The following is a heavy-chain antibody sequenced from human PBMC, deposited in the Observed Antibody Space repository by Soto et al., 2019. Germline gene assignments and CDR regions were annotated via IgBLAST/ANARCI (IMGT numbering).Heavy chain of an antibody. CDR3: TRTSRYYYYGMDV. D-gene: IGHD2-2*01. Sequence: GGSMRLSSATSGFTFNVSAIHLFRQASGKGLEWVGRIRSKANSYATAYAASVKGRFTISRDDSKNTAYLQMNSLKTEDTAVYYCTRTSRYYYYGMDVWGQGTTVTVSS. J-gene: IGHJ6*02. CDR1: GFTFNVSA. CDR2: IRSKANSYAT. V-gene: IGHV3-73*01.